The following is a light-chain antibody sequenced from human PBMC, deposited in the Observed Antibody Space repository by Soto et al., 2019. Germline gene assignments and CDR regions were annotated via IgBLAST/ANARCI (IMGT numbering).Light chain of an antibody. CDR1: SSDVGSYNL. J-gene: IGLJ3*02. V-gene: IGLV2-23*01. CDR3: CSYAGSSTWV. Sequence: QSALTQPASVSGSPGQSITISCTGTSSDVGSYNLVSWYQQHPGKAPKLMIYEGNERPSGVSNRFSGSKSGNTASLTISGLQAEDEADYYGCSYAGSSTWVFGGGTQLTVL. CDR2: EGN.